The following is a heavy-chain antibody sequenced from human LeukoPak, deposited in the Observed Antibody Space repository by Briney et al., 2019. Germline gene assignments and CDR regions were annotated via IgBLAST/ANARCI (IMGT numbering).Heavy chain of an antibody. CDR1: GFTVSSNY. Sequence: PGGSLRLSCAASGFTVSSNYMSWVRQAPGNGLEWVSVIYSGGSTYYADSVKGRFTISRDNSKNTQYLQMNSLRAVDTAVYYCARAFARSPPRYWGQGTLVTVSS. V-gene: IGHV3-53*01. CDR2: IYSGGST. J-gene: IGHJ4*02. CDR3: ARAFARSPPRY.